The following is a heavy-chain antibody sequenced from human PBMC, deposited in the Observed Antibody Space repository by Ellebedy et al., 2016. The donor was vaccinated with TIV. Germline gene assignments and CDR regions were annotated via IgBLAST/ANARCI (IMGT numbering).Heavy chain of an antibody. CDR3: AGWDGSNCRY. CDR1: GGSISSYY. J-gene: IGHJ4*02. D-gene: IGHD5-24*01. Sequence: SETLSLXXTVSGGSISSYYWSWIRQPPGKGLEWIGYIYYRGSTNYNPSLKSRVTISVDTSNNQCSLKLCSVTAADTAVYYCAGWDGSNCRYWGQGTLVTVSS. V-gene: IGHV4-59*01. CDR2: IYYRGST.